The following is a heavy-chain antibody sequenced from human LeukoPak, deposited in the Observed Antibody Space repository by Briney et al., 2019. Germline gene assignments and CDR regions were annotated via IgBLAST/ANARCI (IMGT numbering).Heavy chain of an antibody. J-gene: IGHJ6*03. CDR3: ARHGLMITFWDYYYMDV. D-gene: IGHD3-16*01. Sequence: SETLSLTCAVYGGSFSGYYWSWIRQPPGKWLEWIGEINHSGSTNYNPSLKSRVTISVDTSKNQFSLKLSSVTAADTAVYYCARHGLMITFWDYYYMDVWGKGTTVTISS. CDR2: INHSGST. V-gene: IGHV4-34*01. CDR1: GGSFSGYY.